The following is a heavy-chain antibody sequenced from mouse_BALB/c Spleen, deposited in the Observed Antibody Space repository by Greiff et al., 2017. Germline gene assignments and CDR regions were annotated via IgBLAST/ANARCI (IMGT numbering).Heavy chain of an antibody. J-gene: IGHJ3*01. CDR2: ISSGGST. Sequence: DVKLVESGGGLVKPGGSLKLSCAASGFTFSSYAMSWVRQTPEKRLEWVASISSGGSTYYPDSVKGRFTISRDNARNILYLQMSSLRSEDTAMYYCARDYAPFAYWGQGTLVTVSA. D-gene: IGHD1-1*01. V-gene: IGHV5-6-5*01. CDR3: ARDYAPFAY. CDR1: GFTFSSYA.